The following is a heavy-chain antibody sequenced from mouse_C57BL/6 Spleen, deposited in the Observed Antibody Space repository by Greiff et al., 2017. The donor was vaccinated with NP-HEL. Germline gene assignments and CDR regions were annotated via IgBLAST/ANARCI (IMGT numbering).Heavy chain of an antibody. CDR2: IDPSDSYT. CDR1: GYTFTSYW. D-gene: IGHD2-3*01. CDR3: ARPSLFDGSGAMDY. Sequence: QVHVKQPGAELVRPGTSVKLSCKASGYTFTSYWMHWVKQRPGQGLEWIGVIDPSDSYTNYNQKFKGKATLTVDTSSSTAYMQLSSLTSEDSAVYYCARPSLFDGSGAMDYWGQGTSVTVSS. J-gene: IGHJ4*01. V-gene: IGHV1-59*01.